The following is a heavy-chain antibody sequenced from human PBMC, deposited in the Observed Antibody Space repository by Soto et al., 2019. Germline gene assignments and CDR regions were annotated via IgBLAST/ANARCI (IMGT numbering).Heavy chain of an antibody. CDR2: IYHSGST. V-gene: IGHV4-30-2*01. D-gene: IGHD1-26*01. CDR1: GGSISSGGYS. J-gene: IGHJ5*02. Sequence: PSETLSLTCAVSGGSISSGGYSWSWIRQPPGKGLEGVGYIYHSGSTYYNPSLKSRVTISVDRSKNQFSLKLGSVTAADTAVYYCARFGGATTLFDPWGQGTLVTVSS. CDR3: ARFGGATTLFDP.